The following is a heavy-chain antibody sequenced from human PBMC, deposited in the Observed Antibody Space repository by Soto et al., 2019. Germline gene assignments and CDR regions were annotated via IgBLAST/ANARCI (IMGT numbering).Heavy chain of an antibody. Sequence: PCGSMRLSCAASGFSFSSYGMHWVRQDPGKGLEWVGVIWYDGSNKNYADSVKGRFTISRDNSKNTLYLQMNSLRVEDTAVYYCAREVDTAMAPNAFDIWGQGTMVTVSS. V-gene: IGHV3-33*01. CDR3: AREVDTAMAPNAFDI. CDR2: IWYDGSNK. CDR1: GFSFSSYG. J-gene: IGHJ3*02. D-gene: IGHD5-18*01.